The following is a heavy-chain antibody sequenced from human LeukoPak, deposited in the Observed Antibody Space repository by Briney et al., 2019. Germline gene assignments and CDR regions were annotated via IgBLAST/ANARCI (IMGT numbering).Heavy chain of an antibody. V-gene: IGHV3-33*06. Sequence: GGSLRLSCAASGFTFSSFGMHWVRQAPGKGLEWVAVIWYDGSNKYYADSVKGRFTISRDNAQNTLYLRMTSLRVEDTAMYYCVKSLHHRDDSGYPQWGQGTLVTVSS. J-gene: IGHJ4*02. CDR1: GFTFSSFG. CDR3: VKSLHHRDDSGYPQ. D-gene: IGHD3-22*01. CDR2: IWYDGSNK.